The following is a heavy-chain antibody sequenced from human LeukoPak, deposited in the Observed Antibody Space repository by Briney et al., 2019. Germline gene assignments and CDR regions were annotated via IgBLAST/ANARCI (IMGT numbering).Heavy chain of an antibody. CDR3: ARVPAATWTQNAGGYFDY. Sequence: SETLSLTCTVSGGSISSGGYYWSWIRQHPGKGLEWIGYIYYSGSTYYNPSLKSRVTISVDTSKNQFSLKLSSVTAADTAVYYCARVPAATWTQNAGGYFDYWGQGTLVTVSS. J-gene: IGHJ4*02. V-gene: IGHV4-31*03. CDR2: IYYSGST. D-gene: IGHD2-2*01. CDR1: GGSISSGGYY.